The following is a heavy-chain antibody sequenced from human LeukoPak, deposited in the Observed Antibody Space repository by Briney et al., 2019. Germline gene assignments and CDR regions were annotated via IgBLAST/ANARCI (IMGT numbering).Heavy chain of an antibody. CDR1: GFTFSSYA. D-gene: IGHD3-3*01. V-gene: IGHV3-23*01. CDR2: ISGSGGST. Sequence: QSGGSLRLSCAASGFTFSSYAMSWVRQAPGKGLEWVSAISGSGGSTYYADSVKGRFTISRDNSKNTLYLQMNSLRAEDTAVYYCARASTIFGEHAFDIWGQGTMVTVSS. J-gene: IGHJ3*02. CDR3: ARASTIFGEHAFDI.